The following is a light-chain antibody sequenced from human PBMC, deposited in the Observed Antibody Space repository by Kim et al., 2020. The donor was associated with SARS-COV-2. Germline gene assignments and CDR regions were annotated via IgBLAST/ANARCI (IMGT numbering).Light chain of an antibody. J-gene: IGLJ3*02. CDR2: YDS. CDR1: NIGIKS. Sequence: GKTARITCGGNNIGIKSVHWYQQKPGQAPVLVIYYDSDRPSGIPERFSGSNSGNTATLTISRVEAGDEADYYCQVWDSSSDHPYWVFGGGTQLTVL. CDR3: QVWDSSSDHPYWV. V-gene: IGLV3-21*04.